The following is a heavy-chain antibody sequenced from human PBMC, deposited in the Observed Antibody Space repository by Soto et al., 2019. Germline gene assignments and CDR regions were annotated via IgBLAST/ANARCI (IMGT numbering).Heavy chain of an antibody. Sequence: EVQLVESGGGLTQPGGSLRLSCVVSGFIVSRSHMMWVRQAPGKGLEGVSVIYNHGQINYVDPVKGRFTIARDNSKNTIYLQMNRLKVEDTAVYYCVRVTGAERQWGQGALVTVSS. CDR1: GFIVSRSH. D-gene: IGHD7-27*01. V-gene: IGHV3-53*01. CDR3: VRVTGAERQ. J-gene: IGHJ4*02. CDR2: IYNHGQI.